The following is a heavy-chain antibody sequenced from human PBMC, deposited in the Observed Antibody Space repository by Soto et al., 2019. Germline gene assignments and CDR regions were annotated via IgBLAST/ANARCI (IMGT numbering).Heavy chain of an antibody. J-gene: IGHJ4*02. D-gene: IGHD3-9*01. CDR2: IWYDGSNK. CDR3: ASDILTGSGY. Sequence: QVQLVESGGGVVQPGRSLRLSCAASGFTFSSYGMHWVRQAPGKGLEWVAVIWYDGSNKYYADSVKGRFTISRDNSKNTLYLQMNSLRAENTAVYYCASDILTGSGYWGQGTLVTVSS. CDR1: GFTFSSYG. V-gene: IGHV3-33*01.